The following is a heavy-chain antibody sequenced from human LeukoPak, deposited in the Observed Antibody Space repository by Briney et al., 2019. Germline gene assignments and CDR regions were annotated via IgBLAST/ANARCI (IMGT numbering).Heavy chain of an antibody. CDR1: GGSISSYY. CDR3: ARGRFGELNYYYYMDV. J-gene: IGHJ6*03. CDR2: IYYSGST. V-gene: IGHV4-59*12. D-gene: IGHD3-10*01. Sequence: SETLSLTCTVSGGSISSYYWSWIRQPPGKGLEWIGYIYYSGSTNYNPSLKSRVTISVDTSKNQFSLKLSSVTAADTAVYYCARGRFGELNYYYYMDVWGKGTTVTVSS.